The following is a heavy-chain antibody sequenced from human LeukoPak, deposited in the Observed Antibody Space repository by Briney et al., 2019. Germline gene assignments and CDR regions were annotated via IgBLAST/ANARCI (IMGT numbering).Heavy chain of an antibody. CDR3: ARGGDYYDSSGFNDRY. D-gene: IGHD3-22*01. V-gene: IGHV3-11*01. Sequence: GGSLRLSCAASGFTFSNYYMSWIRQAPGKGLEWVSYICSSGSTIYYAASVKGRFTISRDDAKNSLYLQMNSLRAEDTAVYYCARGGDYYDSSGFNDRYWGQGPLVTVSS. CDR1: GFTFSNYY. J-gene: IGHJ4*02. CDR2: ICSSGSTI.